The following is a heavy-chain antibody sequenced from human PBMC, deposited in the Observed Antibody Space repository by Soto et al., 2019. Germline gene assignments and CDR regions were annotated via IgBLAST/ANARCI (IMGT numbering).Heavy chain of an antibody. D-gene: IGHD2-8*02. CDR3: ARGGGVYYFDY. J-gene: IGHJ4*02. CDR1: GDSITSGVHY. CDR2: IFYSGPT. Sequence: PSETLSLTCTVSGDSITSGVHYWSWIRQLPGKGLEWIGYIFYSGPTYYNPSLKSRVTISVDTSKSQFSLKLSSVTAADTAVYYCARGGGVYYFDYWGQGTLVTVSS. V-gene: IGHV4-61*08.